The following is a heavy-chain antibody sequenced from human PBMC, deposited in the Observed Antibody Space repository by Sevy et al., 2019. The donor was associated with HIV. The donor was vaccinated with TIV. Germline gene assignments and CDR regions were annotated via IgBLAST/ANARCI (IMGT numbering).Heavy chain of an antibody. Sequence: SETLSLTCTVSGGSITSLYWNWIRQPPGKGLEWIANIYYNGHINYNPSLKSRVTLSLDTSKKQFSLRQSSVTAADTAMYYCAGENAWGRGYSWGQGTLVTVSS. J-gene: IGHJ4*02. CDR2: IYYNGHI. CDR3: AGENAWGRGYS. CDR1: GGSITSLY. V-gene: IGHV4-59*08. D-gene: IGHD1-26*01.